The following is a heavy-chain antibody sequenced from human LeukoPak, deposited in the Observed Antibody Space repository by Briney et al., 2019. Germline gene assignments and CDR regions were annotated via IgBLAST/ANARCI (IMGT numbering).Heavy chain of an antibody. CDR3: PSAKYGSGKTTWFDP. D-gene: IGHD3-10*01. CDR2: ISPNNGVT. CDR1: GYTFTDYF. V-gene: IGHV1-2*02. J-gene: IGHJ5*02. Sequence: GASVTVSCKTSGYTFTDYFIHWVRQAPGQGLEWMGWISPNNGVTTYAQKLQGRVTMSTDTSIDTAYMELSRLRSDDTAVYYCPSAKYGSGKTTWFDPWGQGTLVTVSS.